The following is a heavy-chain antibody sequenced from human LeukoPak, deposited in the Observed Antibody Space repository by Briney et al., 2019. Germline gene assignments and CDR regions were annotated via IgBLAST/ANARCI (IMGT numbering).Heavy chain of an antibody. Sequence: GSTNYNPSLKSRVTISVDTSKNQFSLKLSSVTAADTAVYYCARGFTYYDILTGYHLYYFDYWGQGTLVTVSS. V-gene: IGHV4-34*01. D-gene: IGHD3-9*01. CDR3: ARGFTYYDILTGYHLYYFDY. CDR2: GST. J-gene: IGHJ4*02.